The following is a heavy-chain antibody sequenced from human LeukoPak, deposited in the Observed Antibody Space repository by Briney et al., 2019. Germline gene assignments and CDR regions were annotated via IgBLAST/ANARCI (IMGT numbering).Heavy chain of an antibody. CDR2: INHSGST. CDR3: ASRSSSWYAFDY. CDR1: SGSISGYY. V-gene: IGHV4-34*01. J-gene: IGHJ4*02. D-gene: IGHD6-13*01. Sequence: SETLSLTCTVSSGSISGYYWSWIRQPPGKGLEWIGEINHSGSTNYNPSLKSRVTISVDTSKNQFSLKLSSVTAADTAVYYCASRSSSWYAFDYWGQGTLVTVSS.